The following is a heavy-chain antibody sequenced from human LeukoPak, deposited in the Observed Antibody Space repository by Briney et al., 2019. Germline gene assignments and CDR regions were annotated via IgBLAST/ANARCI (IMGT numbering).Heavy chain of an antibody. D-gene: IGHD3-22*01. CDR1: GGSITNDY. V-gene: IGHV4-59*12. Sequence: SETLSLTCTVSGGSITNDYWSWIREPPRQGLEWVGYISYSGPTNYNPSLKSRVTMSVDTSKTQFSLKLSSVTAADTAVYYCARGPYYYDSSGYVDYWGQRTLVTVSS. CDR3: ARGPYYYDSSGYVDY. J-gene: IGHJ4*02. CDR2: ISYSGPT.